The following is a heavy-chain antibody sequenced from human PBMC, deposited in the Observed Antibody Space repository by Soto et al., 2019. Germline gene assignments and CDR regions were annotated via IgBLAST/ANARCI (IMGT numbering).Heavy chain of an antibody. V-gene: IGHV5-10-1*01. J-gene: IGHJ3*02. D-gene: IGHD6-19*01. CDR3: ARHATGYSSAPLAYDAFDI. CDR1: GYSFTSYW. Sequence: HGESLKISCKGSGYSFTSYWISWVRQMPGKGLEWMGRIDPSDSYTNYSPSFQGHVTISADKSISTAYLQWSSLKASDTAMYYCARHATGYSSAPLAYDAFDIWGQGTMVTVSS. CDR2: IDPSDSYT.